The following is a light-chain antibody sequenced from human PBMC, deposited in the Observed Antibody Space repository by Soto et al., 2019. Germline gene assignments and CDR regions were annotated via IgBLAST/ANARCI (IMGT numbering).Light chain of an antibody. CDR1: QSLLDSADGNTY. CDR3: QQYNNWPPFT. Sequence: DIVMTQSPLSLPVTPGEPASISCRSSQSLLDSADGNTYLDWYVQKPGQSPQLLIYTLSSRASGVPDRFSGIGSGTEFTLTISSLQSEDFAVYYCQQYNNWPPFTFGQVTKVDIK. J-gene: IGKJ1*01. V-gene: IGKV2-40*01. CDR2: TLS.